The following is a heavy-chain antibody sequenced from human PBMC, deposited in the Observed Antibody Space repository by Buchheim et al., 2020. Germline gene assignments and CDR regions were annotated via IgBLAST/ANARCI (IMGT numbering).Heavy chain of an antibody. Sequence: EVQLVESGGGLVQPGGSLRLSCAASRFTFSNYWMTWVRQAPGKGLEWVANIKQDGSEKYYVDSVKGRFTISRDNAKKSLYLQMSSRSAEDTAVYYCARGVDTITFDFWGQGTL. J-gene: IGHJ4*02. CDR2: IKQDGSEK. CDR1: RFTFSNYW. CDR3: ARGVDTITFDF. V-gene: IGHV3-7*01. D-gene: IGHD5-24*01.